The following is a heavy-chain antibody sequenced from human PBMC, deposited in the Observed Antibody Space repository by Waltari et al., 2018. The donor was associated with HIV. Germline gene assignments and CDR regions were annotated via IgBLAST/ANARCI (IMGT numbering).Heavy chain of an antibody. D-gene: IGHD3-10*02. CDR2: LFFSWST. J-gene: IGHJ4*02. CDR1: GGSISSYL. V-gene: IGHV4-59*01. Sequence: QVQLQESGPGLVKPSETLSLTCAVSGGSISSYLWSWIRKSPGKGLDWIGYLFFSWSTNYNPSRMSRVTVSVDTSKNQFSRKLSSGTAADTALYYCARCPTMYYFYYWGQGTLFTVSS. CDR3: ARCPTMYYFYY.